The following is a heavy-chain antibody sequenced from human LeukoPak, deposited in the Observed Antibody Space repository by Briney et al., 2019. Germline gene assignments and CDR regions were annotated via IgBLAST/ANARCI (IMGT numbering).Heavy chain of an antibody. CDR2: ISSNGGST. CDR3: ARDSSGWDSYFDY. Sequence: GGSLRLSCAASGFTFSSYAMHWVRQAPGKGLEYVSAISSNGGSTYYANSVKGRFTISSDNSKNTLYLQMGSLRAEDMAVYYCARDSSGWDSYFDYWGQGTLVTVSS. D-gene: IGHD6-19*01. J-gene: IGHJ4*02. V-gene: IGHV3-64*01. CDR1: GFTFSSYA.